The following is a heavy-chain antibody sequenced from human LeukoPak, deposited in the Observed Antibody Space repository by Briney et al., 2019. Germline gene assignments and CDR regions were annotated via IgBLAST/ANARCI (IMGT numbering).Heavy chain of an antibody. CDR2: INPNGGGT. V-gene: IGHV1-2*02. CDR3: ARATGTWGHDGFDI. Sequence: ASVKVSCKVSGYTFTDYYMHWVRQAPGQGLEWMGWINPNGGGTNYAQKFQGRVTMTRDTSFNTGYMELSSLRSDDTAVYYCARATGTWGHDGFDIWGQGTMFTVSS. D-gene: IGHD3-16*01. J-gene: IGHJ3*02. CDR1: GYTFTDYY.